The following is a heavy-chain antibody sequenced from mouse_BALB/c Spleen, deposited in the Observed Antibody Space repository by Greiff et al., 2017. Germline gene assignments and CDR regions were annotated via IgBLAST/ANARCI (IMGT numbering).Heavy chain of an antibody. CDR2: ISSGGSYT. Sequence: EVKLVESGGDLVKPGGSLKLSCAASGFTFSSYGMSWVRQTPDKRLEWVATISSGGSYTYYPDSVKVRFTISRDNAKNTLYLQMSSLKSEDTAMYYCARHYDYDYYAMDYWGQGTSVTVSS. CDR1: GFTFSSYG. D-gene: IGHD2-4*01. CDR3: ARHYDYDYYAMDY. J-gene: IGHJ4*01. V-gene: IGHV5-6*01.